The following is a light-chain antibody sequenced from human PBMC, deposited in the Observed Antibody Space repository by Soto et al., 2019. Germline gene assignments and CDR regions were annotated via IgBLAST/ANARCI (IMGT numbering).Light chain of an antibody. CDR3: MQALQTPLT. V-gene: IGKV2-28*01. CDR1: QSLLHSNGYNY. Sequence: DIVMTQSPLSLPVTPGEPASISCRSSQSLLHSNGYNYLDWYLQKLGQSPQLLIYLGSNRASGVPDRFSGSGSGTDFTLKISRVEAEDVGVYYCMQALQTPLTFGQGTKVEIK. CDR2: LGS. J-gene: IGKJ1*01.